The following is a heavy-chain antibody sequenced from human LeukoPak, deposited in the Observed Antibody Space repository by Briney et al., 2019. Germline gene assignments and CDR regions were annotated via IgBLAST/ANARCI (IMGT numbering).Heavy chain of an antibody. CDR2: IYYSGST. Sequence: PSETLSLTCTVSGGSISSYYWSWIRQPPGKGLEWIGYIYYSGSTNYNPSLKSRVTISVDTSKNQFSLKLSSVTAADTAVYYCARGTPLDYFDYWGQGTLVTVSS. J-gene: IGHJ4*02. D-gene: IGHD2-15*01. V-gene: IGHV4-59*01. CDR1: GGSISSYY. CDR3: ARGTPLDYFDY.